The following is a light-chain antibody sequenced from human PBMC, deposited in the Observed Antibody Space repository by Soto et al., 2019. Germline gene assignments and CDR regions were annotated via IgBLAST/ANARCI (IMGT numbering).Light chain of an antibody. CDR1: QSISTY. CDR3: QESYSNLYT. J-gene: IGKJ2*01. Sequence: DIQMTQSPFSLSASVGDRLTITCRASQSISTYLNWYQQKPGTAPKLLISAASSLQSGVPSRFSGSGSGTDFTLTISSLQPEDFATYYCQESYSNLYTFGQGTKLEIK. V-gene: IGKV1-39*01. CDR2: AAS.